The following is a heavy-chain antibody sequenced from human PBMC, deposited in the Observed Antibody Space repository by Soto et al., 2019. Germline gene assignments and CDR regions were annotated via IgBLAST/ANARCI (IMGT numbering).Heavy chain of an antibody. D-gene: IGHD2-2*01. CDR3: ARVIDQDYYYGTDV. Sequence: SETLSLTCTVSGGSISSYYWSWIRQPPGKGLEWIGYIYYSGSTNYNPSLKSRVTISVDTSKNQFSLKLSSVTAADTAVYYCARVIDQDYYYGTDVWGQGTTVTVSS. J-gene: IGHJ6*02. V-gene: IGHV4-59*01. CDR1: GGSISSYY. CDR2: IYYSGST.